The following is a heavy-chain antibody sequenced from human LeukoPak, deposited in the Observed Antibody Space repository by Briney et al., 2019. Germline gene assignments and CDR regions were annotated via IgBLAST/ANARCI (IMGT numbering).Heavy chain of an antibody. CDR2: INPNSGGT. CDR1: GYTFTGYY. D-gene: IGHD4-17*01. Sequence: ASVKVSCKTSGYTFTGYYMHWVRQAPGQGLEWMGWINPNSGGTNYAQKFQGRVTMTRDTSISTAYMELSRLRSDDTAVYYCARTNYGDYVLGGYWGQGTLVTVSS. V-gene: IGHV1-2*02. CDR3: ARTNYGDYVLGGY. J-gene: IGHJ4*02.